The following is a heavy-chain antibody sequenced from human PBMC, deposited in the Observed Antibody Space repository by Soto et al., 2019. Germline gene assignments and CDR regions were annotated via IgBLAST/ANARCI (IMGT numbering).Heavy chain of an antibody. J-gene: IGHJ6*02. D-gene: IGHD2-2*01. CDR3: ARGGGRWDCSSSSCYSMDV. V-gene: IGHV1-18*04. CDR1: GYTFTSYG. CDR2: ISAYNGNT. Sequence: QVQLVQSGAEVKKPGASVKVSCKASGYTFTSYGISWVRQAPGQGLEWMGWISAYNGNTNYAQKLQGRVTMTTDTSTSTASIELRSLRSDDTAVYYCARGGGRWDCSSSSCYSMDVWGQGTTVTVSS.